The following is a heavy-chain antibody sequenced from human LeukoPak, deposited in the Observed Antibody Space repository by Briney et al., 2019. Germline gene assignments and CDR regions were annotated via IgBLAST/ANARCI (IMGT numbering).Heavy chain of an antibody. Sequence: PGGSLRLSCAASGFTCSSYAMHWVRQAPGKGLEWVAVISYDGSNKYYADSVKGRFTISRDNSKTTLYLQMNSLRAEDTAVYYCARGPKEPYSGSFDYWGQGTLVTVSS. CDR1: GFTCSSYA. CDR2: ISYDGSNK. D-gene: IGHD1-26*01. J-gene: IGHJ4*02. CDR3: ARGPKEPYSGSFDY. V-gene: IGHV3-30-3*01.